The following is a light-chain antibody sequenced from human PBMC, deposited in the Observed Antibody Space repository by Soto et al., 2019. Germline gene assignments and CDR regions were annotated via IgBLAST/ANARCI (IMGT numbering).Light chain of an antibody. V-gene: IGKV1-17*01. CDR3: LQPNSYPPT. J-gene: IGKJ4*01. CDR1: QGIRNG. Sequence: DIQMTQSPSSLSASVGDRVTITFRASQGIRNGLGWYQQKPGKGPKRLIYTASTLQSGIPSKVNGSGSGTEFTLTISSLQPEDFATYYGLQPNSYPPTCGGGTKVEIK. CDR2: TAS.